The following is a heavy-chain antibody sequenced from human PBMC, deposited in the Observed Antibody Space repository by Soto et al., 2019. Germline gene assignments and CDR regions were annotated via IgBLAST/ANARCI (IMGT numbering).Heavy chain of an antibody. V-gene: IGHV1-3*04. D-gene: IGHD6-25*01. CDR3: FCAADDGIRASSAVLAF. Sequence: ARWWPCQETGKRPEWMGWFNTGNGNTKYSENFQGRATITKDTSPSTAYMELNRLGSDDTAVYLFFCAADDGIRASSAVLAFWGQGTPVTVSS. J-gene: IGHJ4*02. CDR2: FNTGNGNT. CDR1: A.